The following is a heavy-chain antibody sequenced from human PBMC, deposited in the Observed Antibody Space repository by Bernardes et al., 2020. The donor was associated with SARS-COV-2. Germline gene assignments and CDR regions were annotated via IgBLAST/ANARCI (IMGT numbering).Heavy chain of an antibody. J-gene: IGHJ3*01. CDR3: TRDHGLFRRDHDVFDF. CDR1: GFTFSSYW. Sequence: GGSLSLSCAASGFTFSSYWMSWVRQAPGKGLEWVSSISPTSYSVYYADSVKGRFTVSRDNAENSLYLQMKSLRAEDTAVYYCTRDHGLFRRDHDVFDFWGQGTMVTVSS. D-gene: IGHD4-17*01. CDR2: ISPTSYSV. V-gene: IGHV3-21*01.